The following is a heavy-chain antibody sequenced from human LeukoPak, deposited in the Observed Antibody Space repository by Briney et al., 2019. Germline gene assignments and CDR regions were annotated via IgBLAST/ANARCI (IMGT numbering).Heavy chain of an antibody. J-gene: IGHJ3*02. D-gene: IGHD6-13*01. Sequence: PGGSLRLSCAASGFTFSSYAMHWVRQAPGKGLEWVAVISYDGSNKYYADSVKGRFTISRDNSKNTLYLQMNSLRAEDTAVYYCARGIAAAGTRGAFDIWGQGTMVTVSS. CDR2: ISYDGSNK. CDR3: ARGIAAAGTRGAFDI. V-gene: IGHV3-30-3*01. CDR1: GFTFSSYA.